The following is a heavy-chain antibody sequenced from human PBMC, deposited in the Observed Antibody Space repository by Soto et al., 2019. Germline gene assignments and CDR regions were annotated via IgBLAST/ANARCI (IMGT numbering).Heavy chain of an antibody. CDR2: ISYDGSNK. V-gene: IGHV3-30-3*01. CDR1: GFTFSSYA. D-gene: IGHD2-15*01. J-gene: IGHJ4*02. Sequence: PGGSLRLSCAASGFTFSSYAMHWVRQAPGKGLEWVAVISYDGSNKYYADSVKGRFTISRDNSKNTLYLQMNSLRAEDTAVYYCARDSSGYCSGGSCSNPRYYFDYWGQGTLVTVSS. CDR3: ARDSSGYCSGGSCSNPRYYFDY.